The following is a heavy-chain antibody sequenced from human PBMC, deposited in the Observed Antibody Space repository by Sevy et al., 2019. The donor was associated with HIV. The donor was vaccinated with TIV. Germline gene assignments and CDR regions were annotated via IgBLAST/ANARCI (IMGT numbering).Heavy chain of an antibody. Sequence: SETLSLTCAVSGDSISSGIYSCNWIRQPPGKGLEWIGYIYHTGNTYYNPSLRSRVTISVETSKNHFSLKLTSVTASDTAVYYCARACGDYPYYFDHWGQGTLVTVSS. D-gene: IGHD2-21*02. CDR1: GDSISSGIYS. V-gene: IGHV4-30-2*01. J-gene: IGHJ4*02. CDR2: IYHTGNT. CDR3: ARACGDYPYYFDH.